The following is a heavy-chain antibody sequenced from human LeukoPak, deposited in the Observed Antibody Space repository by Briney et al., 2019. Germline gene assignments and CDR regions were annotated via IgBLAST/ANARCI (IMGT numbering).Heavy chain of an antibody. CDR3: ARDRSSQSSWDSGSYL. CDR1: GFTFSSYW. J-gene: IGHJ4*02. V-gene: IGHV3-7*01. D-gene: IGHD1-26*01. CDR2: IKQDGSEK. Sequence: GSLRLSCAASGFTFSSYWMSWVRQAPGKGLEWVANIKQDGSEKYYVDSVKGRFTISRDNAKNSLYLQMNSLRAEDTAVYYCARDRSSQSSWDSGSYLWGQGTLVTVSS.